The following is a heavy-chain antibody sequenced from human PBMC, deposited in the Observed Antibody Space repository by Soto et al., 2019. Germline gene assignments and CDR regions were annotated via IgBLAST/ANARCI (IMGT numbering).Heavy chain of an antibody. J-gene: IGHJ4*02. CDR3: AKASLAAAGYAYYFDY. D-gene: IGHD6-13*01. V-gene: IGHV3-30*18. CDR1: GFTFSSYG. Sequence: QVQLVESGGGVVQPGRSLRLSCAASGFTFSSYGMHWVRQAPGKGLEWVAVISYDGSNKYYADSVKGRFTISRDNSKNTLYLQMNSLRAEDTAVYYCAKASLAAAGYAYYFDYWGQGTLVTVSS. CDR2: ISYDGSNK.